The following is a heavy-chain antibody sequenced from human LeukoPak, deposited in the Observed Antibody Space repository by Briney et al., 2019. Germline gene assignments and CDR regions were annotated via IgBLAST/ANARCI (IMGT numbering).Heavy chain of an antibody. CDR1: GGSFSGYY. J-gene: IGHJ4*02. Sequence: SETLSLTCAVYGGSFSGYYWSWIRQPPGKGLEWIGEINHSGSTNYNPSLKSRVTISVDTSKNQFSLKLSSVTAADTAVYYCARLMLTGTTVYWGQGTLVTVSS. D-gene: IGHD1-7*01. CDR2: INHSGST. CDR3: ARLMLTGTTVY. V-gene: IGHV4-34*01.